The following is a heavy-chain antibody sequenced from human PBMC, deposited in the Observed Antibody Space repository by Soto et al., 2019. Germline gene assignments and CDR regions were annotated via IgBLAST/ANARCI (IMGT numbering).Heavy chain of an antibody. J-gene: IGHJ4*02. V-gene: IGHV2-26*01. CDR2: IFSNDEK. CDR3: ARIPSYDFWSGYYYDY. Sequence: QVTLKESGPVLVKPTETLTLTCTVSGFSLSNARMGVSWIRQPPGKALEWLAHIFSNDEKSYSTSLKSRLTISKNTSKSQVVLTMTHMDPVDTSTYYCARIPSYDFWSGYYYDYWGQGTLVTVSS. D-gene: IGHD3-3*01. CDR1: GFSLSNARMG.